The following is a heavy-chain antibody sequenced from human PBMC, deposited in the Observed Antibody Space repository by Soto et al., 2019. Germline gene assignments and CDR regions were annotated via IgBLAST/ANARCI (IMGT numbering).Heavy chain of an antibody. D-gene: IGHD3-3*01. CDR2: INPNSGGT. J-gene: IGHJ6*02. CDR1: GYTFTGYY. CDR3: ARGLLPLRFLEWSGYYYYGMDV. V-gene: IGHV1-2*02. Sequence: GDSVKVSCKASGYTFTGYYMHWVRQAPGQGLDWMGLINPNSGGTNYAQKFQGRVTMTRDTSISTAYMELSRLRSDDTAVYYCARGLLPLRFLEWSGYYYYGMDVWGQGTTVTVSS.